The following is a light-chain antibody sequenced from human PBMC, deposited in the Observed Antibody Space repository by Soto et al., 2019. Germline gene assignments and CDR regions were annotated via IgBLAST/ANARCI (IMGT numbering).Light chain of an antibody. CDR1: QSISTK. J-gene: IGKJ1*01. Sequence: EVVMTQSPVTLSMSPGERATLSCRASQSISTKLAWYQQKPGQAPSLLIYAASTRATGIPARFSGSGSGTEFTLTISSLQSEDFAVYYCQHSNDWLWMFGQGTKVEI. CDR2: AAS. CDR3: QHSNDWLWM. V-gene: IGKV3D-15*01.